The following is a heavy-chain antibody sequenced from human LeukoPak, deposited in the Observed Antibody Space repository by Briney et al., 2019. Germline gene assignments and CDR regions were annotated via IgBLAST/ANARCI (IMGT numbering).Heavy chain of an antibody. CDR3: AIRTSGAFAI. Sequence: GGSLRLSCAASGFPFSDYEMNWVRQAPGKGLEWVLYISSSGSDKYYPDSVKGRFTISRDNAKNSLYLQMNSLRAEDTAVYYCAIRTSGAFAIWGQGTKVTVSS. CDR2: ISSSGSDK. V-gene: IGHV3-48*03. J-gene: IGHJ3*02. CDR1: GFPFSDYE.